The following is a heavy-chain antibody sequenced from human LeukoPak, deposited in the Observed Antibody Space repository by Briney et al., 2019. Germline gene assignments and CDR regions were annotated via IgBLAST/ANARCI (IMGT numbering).Heavy chain of an antibody. D-gene: IGHD2-15*01. CDR3: ARVGRPYAFDV. CDR2: IYYSGNT. CDR1: GGSISSYY. Sequence: SETLSLTCTVSGGSISSYYWSWIRQPPGKGLEWIGYIYYSGNTNYNPSLKSRLTILVDTSKNQFSLKLSSVTAADTAVYYCARVGRPYAFDVWGQGTMVTVSS. J-gene: IGHJ3*01. V-gene: IGHV4-59*01.